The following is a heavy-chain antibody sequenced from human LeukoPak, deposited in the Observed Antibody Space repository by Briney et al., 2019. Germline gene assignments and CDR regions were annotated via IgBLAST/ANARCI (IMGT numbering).Heavy chain of an antibody. J-gene: IGHJ4*02. Sequence: GGSLRLSCAASGFTFSDYYMSWIRQAPGKGLEWVSYISSSSSHTTYADSVKGRFTISRDNAKNSLSLQVNSLRANDTAVYYCARVGSIAAAGTPDYWGQGTLVTVSS. D-gene: IGHD6-13*01. CDR1: GFTFSDYY. CDR2: ISSSSSHT. V-gene: IGHV3-11*06. CDR3: ARVGSIAAAGTPDY.